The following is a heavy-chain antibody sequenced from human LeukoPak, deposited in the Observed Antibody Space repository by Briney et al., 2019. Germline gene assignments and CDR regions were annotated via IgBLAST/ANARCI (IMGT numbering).Heavy chain of an antibody. CDR3: ATRNGY. CDR1: GFTFDDYA. D-gene: IGHD1-14*01. CDR2: ISWNSGSI. Sequence: GRSLRLSCAASGFTFDDYAMHWVRQAPGKGLEWVSGISWNSGSISYADSVKGRFTISRDNAKNSLYLQMNSLRAEDMALYYCATRNGYWGQGTLVTVSS. V-gene: IGHV3-9*03. J-gene: IGHJ4*02.